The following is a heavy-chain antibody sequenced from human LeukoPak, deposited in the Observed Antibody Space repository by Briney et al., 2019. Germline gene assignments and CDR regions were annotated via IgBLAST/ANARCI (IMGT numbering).Heavy chain of an antibody. V-gene: IGHV4-61*01. D-gene: IGHD3-22*01. Sequence: SETLSLTCAVSGGSVSSGSYYWTWIRQPPGKGPEWIGCIYYTGSTNYNPSLKSRVTISADTSKNQFSLKLSSVTAADTAVYYCARDEYYYDSRGYSYYFDYWGQGTLVTVSS. J-gene: IGHJ4*02. CDR1: GGSVSSGSYY. CDR3: ARDEYYYDSRGYSYYFDY. CDR2: IYYTGST.